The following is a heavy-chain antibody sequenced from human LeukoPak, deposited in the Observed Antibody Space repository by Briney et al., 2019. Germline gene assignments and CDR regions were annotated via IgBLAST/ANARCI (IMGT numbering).Heavy chain of an antibody. J-gene: IGHJ6*03. CDR3: AHSNSYYYYYMDV. V-gene: IGHV3-48*01. CDR1: GFTFSSHS. CDR2: ISSSSSTI. D-gene: IGHD4-11*01. Sequence: GGSLRLSCAASGFTFSSHSMNWVRQAPGKGLEWVSYISSSSSTIYYADSVNGRFTISRDNAKNSLYLQMNSLRAEDTAVYYCAHSNSYYYYYMDVWGKGTTVSASS.